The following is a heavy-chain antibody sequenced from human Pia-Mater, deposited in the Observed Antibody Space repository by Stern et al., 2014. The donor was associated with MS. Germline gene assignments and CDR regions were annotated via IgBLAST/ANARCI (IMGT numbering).Heavy chain of an antibody. D-gene: IGHD1-14*01. Sequence: EVHLVESGAELIRPGESLKISCKGSGYKFSIYWIAWVRQMPGKGLEWMGILYPGDSETRYSPSFKGQVTMSADKSTSTAYLQWSSLNASDTAMYFCARQTTAWASDVWGQGTLVTVSS. CDR2: LYPGDSET. V-gene: IGHV5-51*01. J-gene: IGHJ4*02. CDR1: GYKFSIYW. CDR3: ARQTTAWASDV.